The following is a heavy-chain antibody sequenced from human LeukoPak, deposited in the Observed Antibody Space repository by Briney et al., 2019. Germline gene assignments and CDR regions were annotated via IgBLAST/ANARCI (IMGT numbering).Heavy chain of an antibody. D-gene: IGHD3-10*01. J-gene: IGHJ4*02. CDR3: VRDLWFGESPTR. CDR2: ISTYNGDT. Sequence: VASVKVSCKASGGTFSSYAISWVRQAPGQGLEWMGWISTYNGDTNYAQKVQGRVTMTTDTSTSTAYMELRSLKSDDTAVYYCVRDLWFGESPTRWGQGTLVTVSS. CDR1: GGTFSSYA. V-gene: IGHV1-18*01.